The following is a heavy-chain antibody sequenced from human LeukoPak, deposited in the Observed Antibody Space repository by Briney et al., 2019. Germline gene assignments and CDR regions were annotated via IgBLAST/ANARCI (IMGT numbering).Heavy chain of an antibody. Sequence: SETLSLTCTVSGGSVSSYYWSWIRPPAGKGLEWIGHIYSSGSTNCNPSLKSRVTMSVDTSKNQASLKLSSVTAADTAVYYCARGSGPYYYYYMDVWGKGTTVTVSS. CDR3: ARGSGPYYYYYMDV. CDR2: IYSSGST. CDR1: GGSVSSYY. V-gene: IGHV4-4*07. J-gene: IGHJ6*03. D-gene: IGHD2-15*01.